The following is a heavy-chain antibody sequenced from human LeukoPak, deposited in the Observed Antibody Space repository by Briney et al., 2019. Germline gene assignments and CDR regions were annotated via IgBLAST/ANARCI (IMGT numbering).Heavy chain of an antibody. V-gene: IGHV4-34*01. J-gene: IGHJ2*01. CDR3: ARRLDL. CDR1: GGPFSGYY. Sequence: SETLSLTCGVYGGPFSGYYWSWIRQPPGKGLEWIGEINHSGTTNYNPSLKSRVTISVDTSKSQFSLKLSSVTAADTAVYYCARRLDLWGRGTLVTVSS. CDR2: INHSGTT.